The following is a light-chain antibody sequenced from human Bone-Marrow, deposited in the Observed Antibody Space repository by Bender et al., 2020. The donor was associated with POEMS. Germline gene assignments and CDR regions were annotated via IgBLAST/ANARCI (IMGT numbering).Light chain of an antibody. CDR1: SSNIGAGYD. V-gene: IGLV1-40*01. Sequence: QSVLTQPPSVSGAPGQRVTISCTGCSSNIGAGYDVHWYQQVPGTAPKLLIYYDDLLTPGVSDRFSASKSGTSASLAISELQSEDEALYYCSAWDDSLGGWVFGGGTKLTVL. J-gene: IGLJ3*02. CDR3: SAWDDSLGGWV. CDR2: YDD.